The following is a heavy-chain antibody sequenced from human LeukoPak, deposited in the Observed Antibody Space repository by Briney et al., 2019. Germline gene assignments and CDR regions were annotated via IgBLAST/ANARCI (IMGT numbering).Heavy chain of an antibody. CDR2: IYPGDSDT. V-gene: IGHV5-51*01. D-gene: IGHD2-2*02. CDR3: VRYCSSTSCYNYYGMDV. Sequence: GESLKISCKGSGYSFTSYWIGWVRQMPGKGLEWMGIIYPGDSDTRYSPSLQGQVTISADKSISTAYLQWSSLKASDTAMYYCVRYCSSTSCYNYYGMDVWGQGTTVTVSS. CDR1: GYSFTSYW. J-gene: IGHJ6*02.